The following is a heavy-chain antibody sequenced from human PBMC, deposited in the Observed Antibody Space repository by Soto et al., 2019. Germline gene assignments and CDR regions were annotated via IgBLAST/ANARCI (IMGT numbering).Heavy chain of an antibody. Sequence: VASVKVSCKASGYTFTSYAMHWVRQAPGQRLEWMGWINAGNGNTKYSQKFQGRVTITRDTAASTAYMELSSLRSEDTAVYYCARNRIAISHFDYWGQGTLVTVSS. V-gene: IGHV1-3*01. CDR1: GYTFTSYA. J-gene: IGHJ4*02. D-gene: IGHD2-21*01. CDR2: INAGNGNT. CDR3: ARNRIAISHFDY.